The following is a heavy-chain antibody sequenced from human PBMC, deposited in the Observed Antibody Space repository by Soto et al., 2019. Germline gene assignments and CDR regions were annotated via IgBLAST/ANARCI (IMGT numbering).Heavy chain of an antibody. J-gene: IGHJ5*02. D-gene: IGHD6-13*01. CDR2: IIPTFGTA. CDR3: ARRTGGEAGAGTNWFDP. Sequence: SVKVSCKASGGTFCSYAFSWLRQSPGQGLEWMGGIIPTFGTANYAQKFQGRVTTTADESTSTAVMELSSLRSEDTAVYYCARRTGGEAGAGTNWFDPWGQGTLVTVSS. V-gene: IGHV1-69*13. CDR1: GGTFCSYA.